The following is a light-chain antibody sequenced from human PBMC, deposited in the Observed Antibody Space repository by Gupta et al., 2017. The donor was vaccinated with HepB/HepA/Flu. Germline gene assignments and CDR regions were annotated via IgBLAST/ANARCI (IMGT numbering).Light chain of an antibody. CDR2: GAS. Sequence: IVMTQSPATLSVSPGERATLSCRASQSVSSNLAWYQQKPGQAPRLLIYGASTRFTGTPARFSGSGSGTEFTLTISSLQSEDFATYYCQHYSNWPPWTFGQGTKVEIK. J-gene: IGKJ1*01. V-gene: IGKV3-15*01. CDR3: QHYSNWPPWT. CDR1: QSVSSN.